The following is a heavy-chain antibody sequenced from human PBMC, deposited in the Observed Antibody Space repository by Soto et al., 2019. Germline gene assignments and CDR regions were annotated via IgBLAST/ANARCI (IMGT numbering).Heavy chain of an antibody. CDR2: IYYSGST. V-gene: IGHV4-39*01. Sequence: QLQLQESGPGLVKPSETLSLTCTVSGGSISSSSYYWGWIRQPPGKGLEWIGSIYYSGSTYYHPSLKSRLTISVDTSKNQFSLKLSSVTAADTAVYYCSTWNDGPNWFDPWGQGTLVTVSS. D-gene: IGHD1-1*01. CDR1: GGSISSSSYY. J-gene: IGHJ5*02. CDR3: STWNDGPNWFDP.